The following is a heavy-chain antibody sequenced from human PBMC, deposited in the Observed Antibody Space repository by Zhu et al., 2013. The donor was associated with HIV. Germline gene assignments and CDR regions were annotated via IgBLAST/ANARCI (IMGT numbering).Heavy chain of an antibody. Sequence: QVQLVQSGAEVKKPGASVKVSCKASGYTFTSYYIHWVRQAPGQGLEWMGWISPSTGGTNYAQNFQARVTMTRATSISTVYMELSRLRSDDTAVYYCARDVFGGFDPWGQGTLVTVSS. CDR1: GYTFTSYY. V-gene: IGHV1-2*02. J-gene: IGHJ5*02. CDR2: ISPSTGGT. D-gene: IGHD3-3*01. CDR3: ARDVFGGFDP.